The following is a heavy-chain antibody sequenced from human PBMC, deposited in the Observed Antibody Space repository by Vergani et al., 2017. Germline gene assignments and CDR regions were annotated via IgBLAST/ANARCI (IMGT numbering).Heavy chain of an antibody. J-gene: IGHJ4*02. CDR1: GFTFSSYA. CDR2: ISGSGAST. CDR3: AKDSSIGIVVGPAAMGFDY. Sequence: EVQLLESGGGLVQPGGSLRLSCAASGFTFSSYAMSWVRQAPGKGLEWVSAISGSGASTYYADSVKGRFTISRDNSKNTLYLQMNSLRAEDTAVYYCAKDSSIGIVVGPAAMGFDYWGQGTLVTVSS. D-gene: IGHD2-2*01. V-gene: IGHV3-23*01.